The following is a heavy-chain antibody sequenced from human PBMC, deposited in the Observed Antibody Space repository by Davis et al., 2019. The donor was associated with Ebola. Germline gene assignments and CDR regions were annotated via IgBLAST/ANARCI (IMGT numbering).Heavy chain of an antibody. D-gene: IGHD4-23*01. CDR1: SGSFSGYN. V-gene: IGHV4-34*12. Sequence: SETLSLTCAVYSGSFSGYNWTWIRQPPGKGLECIAYMFHSGNTLYNPSLRSRVTMSVDTSKNQFSLSLSSVTAPDTAVYYCARLGGGFSLVDQWGQGTLVTVSS. CDR2: MFHSGNT. CDR3: ARLGGGFSLVDQ. J-gene: IGHJ4*02.